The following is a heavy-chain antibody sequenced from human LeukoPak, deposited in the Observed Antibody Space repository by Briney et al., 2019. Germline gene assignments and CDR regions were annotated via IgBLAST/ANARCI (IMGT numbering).Heavy chain of an antibody. V-gene: IGHV6-1*01. Sequence: SQTLSLTCAISGDSVSSNSAAWNWIRQSPSRGLEWLGRTYYRSKWYNDYAVSVKSRITTNPDTSKNQFSLQLNSVTPEDTAVYYCAREVSIFGVVHYYYGMDVWGQGTTVTVSS. CDR2: TYYRSKWYN. CDR3: AREVSIFGVVHYYYGMDV. D-gene: IGHD3-3*01. J-gene: IGHJ6*02. CDR1: GDSVSSNSAA.